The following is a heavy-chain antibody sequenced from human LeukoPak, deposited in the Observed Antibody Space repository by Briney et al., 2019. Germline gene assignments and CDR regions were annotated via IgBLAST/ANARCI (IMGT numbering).Heavy chain of an antibody. J-gene: IGHJ4*02. D-gene: IGHD3-10*01. CDR1: VYTFTSYD. CDR3: ARMVRGVRALLGLYYFDY. CDR2: MNPNSGNT. Sequence: GASQKVSCTASVYTFTSYDINWVRQATGQGLEWMGWMNPNSGNTGYAQKFQGRVTMTRNTSISTAYMELSSLRSEDTAVYYCARMVRGVRALLGLYYFDYWGQGTLVTVSS. V-gene: IGHV1-8*01.